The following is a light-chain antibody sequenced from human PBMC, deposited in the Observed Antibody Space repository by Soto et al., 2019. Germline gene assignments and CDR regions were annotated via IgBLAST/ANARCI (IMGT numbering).Light chain of an antibody. V-gene: IGKV3-15*01. Sequence: EIVMTQSPATLSVSPGERVTLSCRASQSVSRFLAWYQQRPGQAPRLLIYDTSTRATGVPARFSGSGSGTEFSLTISSLQSEDFANYYCQQYDTYFRYTFGQGTKLDIK. CDR3: QQYDTYFRYT. J-gene: IGKJ2*01. CDR2: DTS. CDR1: QSVSRF.